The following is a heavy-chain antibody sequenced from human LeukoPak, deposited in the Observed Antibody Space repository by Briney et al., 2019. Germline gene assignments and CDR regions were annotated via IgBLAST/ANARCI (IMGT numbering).Heavy chain of an antibody. CDR1: GFTFTTYW. Sequence: GGSLRLSCAASGFTFTTYWMSWVRQAPGKGLEWVANIKQDGSEKYYVDSVKGRFTISRDNAKNSLYLQMNSLIVEDTAVYYCARGHSSGWLFYWGQGTLVTVSS. V-gene: IGHV3-7*04. J-gene: IGHJ4*02. CDR3: ARGHSSGWLFY. D-gene: IGHD6-19*01. CDR2: IKQDGSEK.